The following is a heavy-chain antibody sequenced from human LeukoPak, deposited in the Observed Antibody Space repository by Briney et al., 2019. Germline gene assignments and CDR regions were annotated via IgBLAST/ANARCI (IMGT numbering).Heavy chain of an antibody. D-gene: IGHD3-10*01. J-gene: IGHJ4*02. CDR2: IWYDGSNK. CDR1: GFTFSSYG. CDR3: ATEGGELFYFDY. Sequence: GGSLRLSCAASGFTFSSYGMHWVRQAPGKGLERVAVIWYDGSNKYYADSVKGRFTISRDNSKNTLYLQMNSLRAEDTAVYYCATEGGELFYFDYWGQGTLVTVSS. V-gene: IGHV3-33*01.